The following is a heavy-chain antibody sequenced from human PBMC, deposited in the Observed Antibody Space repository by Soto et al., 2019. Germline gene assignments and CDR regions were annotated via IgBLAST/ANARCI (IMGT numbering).Heavy chain of an antibody. J-gene: IGHJ4*02. Sequence: QLQLQESGPGLVKPSETLSLTCAVSGGSISSDYYYWGWIRQPQGKGLEWIGSIYYSGSTYYNPSLKSRVTISVDTPKNQFSLKVSSVTAADTAVYYCARHETYGVAAAGYFDYWGQGTLVTVSS. CDR2: IYYSGST. CDR3: ARHETYGVAAAGYFDY. D-gene: IGHD6-13*01. CDR1: GGSISSDYYY. V-gene: IGHV4-39*01.